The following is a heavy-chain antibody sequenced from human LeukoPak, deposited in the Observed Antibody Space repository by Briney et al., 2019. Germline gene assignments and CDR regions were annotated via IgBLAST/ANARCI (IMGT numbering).Heavy chain of an antibody. CDR3: ARVRTYYYDSSGYPLDY. CDR2: IKHSGST. D-gene: IGHD3-22*01. CDR1: GGSFSGYY. J-gene: IGHJ4*02. V-gene: IGHV4-34*01. Sequence: SETLSLTCAVYGGSFSGYYWSWIRQPPGKGLEWIGEIKHSGSTNYNPSLKSRVTISVDTSKNQFSLKLSSVTAADTAVYYCARVRTYYYDSSGYPLDYWGQGTLVTVCS.